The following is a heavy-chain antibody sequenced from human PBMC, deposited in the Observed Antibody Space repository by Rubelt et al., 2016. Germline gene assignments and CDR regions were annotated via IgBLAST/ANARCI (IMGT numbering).Heavy chain of an antibody. D-gene: IGHD6-19*01. CDR2: IYYSGST. J-gene: IGHJ2*01. Sequence: QQQLQESGPGLVKPSETLSLTCTVSGGSISSSSYYWGWIRQPPGKGLEWIGNIYYSGSTYYNPSLKSRVTISVDTSKNQFSLKLISGTAADTAVYYCARRYSNGLYWFFDLWGRGTLVTVSS. V-gene: IGHV4-39*01. CDR1: GGSISSSSYY. CDR3: ARRYSNGLYWFFDL.